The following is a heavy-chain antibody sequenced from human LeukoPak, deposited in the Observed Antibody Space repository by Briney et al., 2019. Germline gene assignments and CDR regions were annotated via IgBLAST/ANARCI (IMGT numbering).Heavy chain of an antibody. CDR2: INHSGST. Sequence: SETLSLTCAVYGGSFSGYYWSWIRQPPGKGLEWIGEINHSGSTNYNPSLKSRVTISVDTSKNQFSLQLNSVTPEDTAVYYCARALDNWNLGFDPWGQGTLVTVSS. V-gene: IGHV4-34*01. CDR3: ARALDNWNLGFDP. J-gene: IGHJ5*02. D-gene: IGHD1-20*01. CDR1: GGSFSGYY.